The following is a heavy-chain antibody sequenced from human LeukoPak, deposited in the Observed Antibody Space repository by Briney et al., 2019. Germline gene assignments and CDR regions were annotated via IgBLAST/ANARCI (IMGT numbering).Heavy chain of an antibody. J-gene: IGHJ3*02. Sequence: GGSLRLSCAASAFTFSSYNMHWVRQAPGKGLEWISSITSSSSYIYYADSVKGRFTISRDNAKNSLYLQMNSLRAEDTAVYYCAREEGTSAFDIWGQGTVVTVSS. D-gene: IGHD2-2*01. CDR1: AFTFSSYN. CDR3: AREEGTSAFDI. V-gene: IGHV3-21*01. CDR2: ITSSSSYI.